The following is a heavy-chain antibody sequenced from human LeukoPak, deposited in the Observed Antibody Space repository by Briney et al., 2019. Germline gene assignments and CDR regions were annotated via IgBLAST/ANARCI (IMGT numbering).Heavy chain of an antibody. V-gene: IGHV4-59*12. CDR2: IYYSGST. CDR3: AREGYSSSSGLD. D-gene: IGHD6-6*01. Sequence: PSETLSLTCTVSGGSISSYYWSWIRQPPGKGLEWIGYIYYSGSTNYNPSLKSRVTISVDTSKNQFSLKLSSVTAADTAVYYCAREGYSSSSGLDWGQGTLVTVSS. J-gene: IGHJ4*02. CDR1: GGSISSYY.